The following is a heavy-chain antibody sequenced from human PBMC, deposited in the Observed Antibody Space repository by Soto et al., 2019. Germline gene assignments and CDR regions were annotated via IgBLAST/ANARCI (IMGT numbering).Heavy chain of an antibody. J-gene: IGHJ6*03. D-gene: IGHD1-26*01. CDR1: GFTFSAFA. V-gene: IGHV3-23*01. CDR2: ITGSGGST. CDR3: AKLSGYDYYYYIDV. Sequence: PVGSLRLSCAASGFTFSAFAMNWVRQAPGKGLEWVSAITGSGGSTYYVDSVKGRFTISRDNSKNTLHLQMNSLRAEDSAVYYCAKLSGYDYYYYIDVWGKGTTVTVSS.